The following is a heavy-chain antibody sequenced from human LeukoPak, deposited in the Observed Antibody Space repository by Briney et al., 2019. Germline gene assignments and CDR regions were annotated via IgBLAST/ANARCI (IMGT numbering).Heavy chain of an antibody. V-gene: IGHV3-30*04. CDR1: GFTFSDFA. Sequence: GGSLRLSCAASGFTFSDFAMYWVRQAPGKGLEWVAFISYHGSDKYYADSVKGGFTTSRDNSKNTLYLQMNSLRADDTAVYYCAREGSSGWYRRYYFDYWGEGSLVTVSS. J-gene: IGHJ4*02. D-gene: IGHD6-19*01. CDR3: AREGSSGWYRRYYFDY. CDR2: ISYHGSDK.